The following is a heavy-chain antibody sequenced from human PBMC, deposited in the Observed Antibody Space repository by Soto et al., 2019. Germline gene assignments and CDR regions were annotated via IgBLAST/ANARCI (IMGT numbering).Heavy chain of an antibody. Sequence: QLQLQESGSGLVKPSQTLSLTCAVSGGSISSGGYSWSWIRQPPGKGLEWIGYIYHSGSTYYNPPPDTRVTLAGGGSKTALSLKLCSVPAADTAVYYCAGSGGWLRNWFDPWGQGTLVTVSS. CDR1: GGSISSGGYS. V-gene: IGHV4-30-2*01. J-gene: IGHJ5*02. CDR3: AGSGGWLRNWFDP. CDR2: IYHSGST. D-gene: IGHD5-12*01.